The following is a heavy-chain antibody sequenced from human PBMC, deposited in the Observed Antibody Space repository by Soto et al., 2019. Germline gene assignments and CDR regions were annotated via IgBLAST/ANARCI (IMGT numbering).Heavy chain of an antibody. CDR2: IYPGPSDT. D-gene: IGHD5-12*01. CDR3: ATQMATSQDAFDI. Sequence: PGESLKISCNGSGYSFTSYWVGWVRQMPGKGLEWMGIIYPGPSDTRYNPSFQDQLTISADTSISTAYLQWSGLKASDSAMFYCATQMATSQDAFDIWGQVTMVTVSS. J-gene: IGHJ3*02. CDR1: GYSFTSYW. V-gene: IGHV5-51*01.